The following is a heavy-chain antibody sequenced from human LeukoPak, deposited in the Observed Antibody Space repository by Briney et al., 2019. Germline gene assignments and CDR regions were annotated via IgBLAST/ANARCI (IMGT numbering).Heavy chain of an antibody. V-gene: IGHV1-46*01. CDR3: AVSEGDY. J-gene: IGHJ4*02. CDR2: INPSGGST. Sequence: ASVKVSCTASGYTFTNYYVHWVRQAPGQGLEWMGIINPSGGSTCYAQKFQGRVTMTRDTSTSTVYMELSSLRSEDTAVYYCAVSEGDYWGQGTLVTVSS. CDR1: GYTFTNYY.